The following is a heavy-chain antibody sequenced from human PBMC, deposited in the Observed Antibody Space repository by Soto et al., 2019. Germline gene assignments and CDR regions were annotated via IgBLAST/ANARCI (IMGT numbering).Heavy chain of an antibody. CDR1: GFSLSTSGVG. CDR3: ALRRGYCSGGSCYSIWFDP. Sequence: QITLKESGPTLVKPTQTLTLTCTLSGFSLSTSGVGVGWIRQPPGKALEWLTLIYWDDDKRYSPSLKSRLTTATDTANNQVLLMMTTMDPVDTATYYCALRRGYCSGGSCYSIWFDPWGQGTLVTVSS. V-gene: IGHV2-5*02. J-gene: IGHJ5*02. CDR2: IYWDDDK. D-gene: IGHD2-15*01.